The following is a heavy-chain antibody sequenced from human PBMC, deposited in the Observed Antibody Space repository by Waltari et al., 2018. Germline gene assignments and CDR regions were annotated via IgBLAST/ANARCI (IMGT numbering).Heavy chain of an antibody. Sequence: QVQLVQSGAEVKKPGSSVKVSCKASGGTFSSYAISWVRQAPGQGLEWMGGIIPILGIANYAQKFQGRVTITADKSTSTAYMELSSLRSEDTAVYYCARGGYYGSGSYSPNYYYYYMDVWGKGTTVTVSS. J-gene: IGHJ6*03. V-gene: IGHV1-69*10. D-gene: IGHD3-10*01. CDR2: IIPILGIA. CDR3: ARGGYYGSGSYSPNYYYYYMDV. CDR1: GGTFSSYA.